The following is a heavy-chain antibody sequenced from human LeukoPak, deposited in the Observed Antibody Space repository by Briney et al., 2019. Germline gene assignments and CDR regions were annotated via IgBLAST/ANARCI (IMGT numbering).Heavy chain of an antibody. CDR1: GFTFSSYW. CDR2: IKQDGSEK. CDR3: ARDIIYSGYETFDY. D-gene: IGHD5-12*01. V-gene: IGHV3-7*01. J-gene: IGHJ4*02. Sequence: SGGSLRLSCAASGFTFSSYWMSWVRQAPGKGLEWVANIKQDGSEKYYVDSVKGRFTISRDNAKNSLYLQMNSLRAEDTAVYYCARDIIYSGYETFDYWGQGTLVTVSS.